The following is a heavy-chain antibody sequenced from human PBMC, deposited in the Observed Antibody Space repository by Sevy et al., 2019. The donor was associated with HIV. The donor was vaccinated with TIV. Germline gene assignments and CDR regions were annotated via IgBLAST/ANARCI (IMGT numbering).Heavy chain of an antibody. D-gene: IGHD4-17*01. Sequence: GGSLRLSCAASGFNFSIYGMHWVRQAPGKGLEWVALIWYGGSNKYYADSVKGRFTISRDNSKNTLYLQMNSLRAEDTAVYYCARGRDYGNFDYWGQGTLVTVSS. J-gene: IGHJ4*02. CDR3: ARGRDYGNFDY. V-gene: IGHV3-33*01. CDR1: GFNFSIYG. CDR2: IWYGGSNK.